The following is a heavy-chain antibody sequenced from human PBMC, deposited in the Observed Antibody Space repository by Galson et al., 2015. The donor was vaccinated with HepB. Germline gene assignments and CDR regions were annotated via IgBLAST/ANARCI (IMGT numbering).Heavy chain of an antibody. Sequence: SLRLSCAASGFTFSSYAMHWVRQAPGKGLEWVAVISYDGSNKYYADSVKGRFTISRDNSKNTLYLQMNSLRAEDTAVYYCAKDLGPCCSSTSCYGSYNWFDPWGQGTLVTVSS. CDR3: AKDLGPCCSSTSCYGSYNWFDP. J-gene: IGHJ5*02. CDR2: ISYDGSNK. V-gene: IGHV3-30-3*02. CDR1: GFTFSSYA. D-gene: IGHD2-2*01.